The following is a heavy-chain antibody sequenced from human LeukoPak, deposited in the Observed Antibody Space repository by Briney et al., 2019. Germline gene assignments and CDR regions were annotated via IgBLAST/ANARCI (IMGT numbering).Heavy chain of an antibody. CDR2: ISYDGSNK. D-gene: IGHD4-11*01. CDR1: GFTFSSDG. Sequence: PGRSLRLSCAASGFTFSSDGMHWVRQAPGRGLEWVAVISYDGSNKYYADSVKGRFTISRDNSKNTLYLQMNSLRAEDTAVYYCAKDHGLHHSFDYWGQGTLVTVSS. J-gene: IGHJ4*02. CDR3: AKDHGLHHSFDY. V-gene: IGHV3-30*18.